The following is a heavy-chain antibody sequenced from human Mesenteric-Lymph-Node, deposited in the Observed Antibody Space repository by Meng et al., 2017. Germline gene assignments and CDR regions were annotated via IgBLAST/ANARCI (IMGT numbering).Heavy chain of an antibody. D-gene: IGHD3-22*01. CDR3: ARAVRYYYDSSGSQPSYYFDY. CDR2: IYYSGST. V-gene: IGHV4-59*01. J-gene: IGHJ4*02. Sequence: SETLSLTCTVSGGPISSYYWSWIRQPPGKGLEWIGYIYYSGSTNYNPSLKSRVTISVDTSKNQFSLRLSSVTAADTAVYYCARAVRYYYDSSGSQPSYYFDYWGQGTLVTVSS. CDR1: GGPISSYY.